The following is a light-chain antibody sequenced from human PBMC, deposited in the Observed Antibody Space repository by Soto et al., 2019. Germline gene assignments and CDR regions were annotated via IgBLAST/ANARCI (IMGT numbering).Light chain of an antibody. CDR1: QSLSNNF. V-gene: IGKV3-20*01. CDR3: QQYATSHLT. CDR2: CAS. Sequence: DIVLTQSPGTLSWSPGDRAARSCGASQSLSNNFLAWYQQKPGQAPRLLISCASSRATGIPDRFSGSGSGTDFTLTITRVEPEDFAVYYCQQYATSHLTFGGGTMVEIK. J-gene: IGKJ4*01.